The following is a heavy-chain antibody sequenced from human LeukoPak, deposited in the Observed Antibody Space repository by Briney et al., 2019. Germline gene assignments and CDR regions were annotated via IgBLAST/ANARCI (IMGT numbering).Heavy chain of an antibody. CDR3: ARDGRGIEVAGNYYFGMDV. D-gene: IGHD6-19*01. V-gene: IGHV4-59*01. CDR1: GGSISSYY. J-gene: IGHJ6*02. CDR2: IHYSGST. Sequence: SETLSLTCTVSGGSISSYYWSWIRQPPGKGLEWIGYIHYSGSTTYNPSLKSRVTISIDTSKNQFSLNLKSVTAADTAVYYRARDGRGIEVAGNYYFGMDVWGQGTTVTVS.